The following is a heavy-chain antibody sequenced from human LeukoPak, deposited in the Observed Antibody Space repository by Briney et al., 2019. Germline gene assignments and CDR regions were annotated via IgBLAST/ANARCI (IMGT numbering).Heavy chain of an antibody. CDR1: GYTFTSYG. Sequence: ASVKVSCKASGYTFTSYGISWVRQAPGQGLEWMGWISAYNGNTNYAQKLQGRVTMTTDTSTSTAYMELRSLRSDDTAVCYCARVRGKHPGGYEFDYWGQGTLVTVSS. D-gene: IGHD5-12*01. V-gene: IGHV1-18*01. J-gene: IGHJ4*02. CDR2: ISAYNGNT. CDR3: ARVRGKHPGGYEFDY.